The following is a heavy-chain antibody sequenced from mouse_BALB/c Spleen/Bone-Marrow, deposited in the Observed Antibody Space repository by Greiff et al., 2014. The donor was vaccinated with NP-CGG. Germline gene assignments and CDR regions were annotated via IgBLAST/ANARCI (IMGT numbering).Heavy chain of an antibody. Sequence: VQLKDSGAELVKPGASVKLSCTASGFNIKDTYMHWVKQRPEQGLEWIGRIEPANGNTKYDPKFQGKATITADTSSNTAYLQLSSLTSEDTAVYYCASYDYGYYFDYWGQGTTLTVSS. V-gene: IGHV14-3*02. J-gene: IGHJ2*01. CDR2: IEPANGNT. CDR3: ASYDYGYYFDY. D-gene: IGHD2-4*01. CDR1: GFNIKDTY.